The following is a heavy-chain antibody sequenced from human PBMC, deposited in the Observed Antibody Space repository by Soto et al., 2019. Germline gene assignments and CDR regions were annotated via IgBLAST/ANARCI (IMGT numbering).Heavy chain of an antibody. CDR3: ATANDVSLGELSSFDY. J-gene: IGHJ4*02. CDR2: ISASDITT. Sequence: PGGSLRLSCAASGFTFSYYAMNWVRQAPGKGLEWVSSISASDITTYYADSVQGRFTISRDNSKNTLYLQLNSLGTDDTAVYYCATANDVSLGELSSFDYWGQGTLVTVSS. CDR1: GFTFSYYA. D-gene: IGHD3-16*02. V-gene: IGHV3-23*01.